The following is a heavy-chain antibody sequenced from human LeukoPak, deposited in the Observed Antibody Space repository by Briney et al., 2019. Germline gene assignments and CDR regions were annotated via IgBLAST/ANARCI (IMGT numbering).Heavy chain of an antibody. CDR3: ARGRPSYENINPYFDY. CDR2: ISSSGSTI. J-gene: IGHJ4*02. V-gene: IGHV3-11*04. D-gene: IGHD2/OR15-2a*01. Sequence: GGSLRLSCAASGFTFSDYYMSWIRQAPGKGLEWVSYISSSGSTIYYADSVKGRFTISRDNAKNSLYLQMNSLRAEDTAVYYCARGRPSYENINPYFDYWGQGTLVTVSS. CDR1: GFTFSDYY.